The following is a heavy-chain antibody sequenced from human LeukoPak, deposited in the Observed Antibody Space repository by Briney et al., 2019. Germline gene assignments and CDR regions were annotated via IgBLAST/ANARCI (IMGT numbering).Heavy chain of an antibody. CDR3: AKELNWTCDAFDY. J-gene: IGHJ4*02. D-gene: IGHD1-20*01. Sequence: RALRRSCAASGFTFSSYGMHWVRPAPGKGLGWVAVILYDGSNKYYAVSVKGRFTISRDNSKNTLYLQMNSLRAEDTAVYYCAKELNWTCDAFDYCGRGTLVTVSS. V-gene: IGHV3-33*06. CDR2: ILYDGSNK. CDR1: GFTFSSYG.